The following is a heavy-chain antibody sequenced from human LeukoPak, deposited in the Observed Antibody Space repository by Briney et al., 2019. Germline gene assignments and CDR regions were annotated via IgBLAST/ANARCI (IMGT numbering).Heavy chain of an antibody. Sequence: GGSLRLSCEASGFTFNIYTMSWVRQAPGKGLEWVSSISSSGGHIYYADSVKGRVAISRDNAKNSLDLQMNSLRVEDTAVYYCARGPSGNTRVDHWGQGTLVTVSS. V-gene: IGHV3-21*01. CDR2: ISSSGGHI. CDR1: GFTFNIYT. CDR3: ARGPSGNTRVDH. D-gene: IGHD4-23*01. J-gene: IGHJ4*02.